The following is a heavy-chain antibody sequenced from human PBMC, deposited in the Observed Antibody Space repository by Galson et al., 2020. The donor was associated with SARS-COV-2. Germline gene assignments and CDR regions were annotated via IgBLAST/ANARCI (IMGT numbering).Heavy chain of an antibody. CDR1: GFTFSAVW. CDR2: IQSEVDGGTS. V-gene: IGHV3-15*06. D-gene: IGHD3-16*01. CDR3: ATGGGDV. J-gene: IGHJ6*02. Sequence: GGSLRLPCVASGFTFSAVWMGWVRQAPGKGLEWVGRIQSEVDGGTSHYGAPVKGRFSSSRDDSKDTMYLQMNSLKIDDTGVYYCATGGGDVWGPGTTVIVSS.